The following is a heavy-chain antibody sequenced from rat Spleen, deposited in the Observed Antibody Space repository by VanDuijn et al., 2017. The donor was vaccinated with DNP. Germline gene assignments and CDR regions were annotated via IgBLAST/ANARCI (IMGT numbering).Heavy chain of an antibody. D-gene: IGHD5-1*01. CDR2: ISSGGSS. J-gene: IGHJ4*01. CDR3: ARDRLGAMDA. CDR1: GFSLTKYG. V-gene: IGHV2S8*01. Sequence: QVQLEESGPGLLQPSQTLSLTCTVSGFSLTKYGISWVRQPPGKGLEWIAAISSGGSSYFNSALKSRLSVSRDTSRSQAFLQMNSVQTEDTAMYFCARDRLGAMDAWGQGTSVTVSS.